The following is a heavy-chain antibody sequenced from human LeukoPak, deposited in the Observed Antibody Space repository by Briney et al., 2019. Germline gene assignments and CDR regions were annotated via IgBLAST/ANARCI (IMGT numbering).Heavy chain of an antibody. CDR1: GISLSNYG. CDR3: AKRGVVIRVILVGFHKEAYYFDS. D-gene: IGHD3-22*01. Sequence: PGGSLRLSCAVSGISLSNYGMSWVRQAPGKGLEWVAGISGSGGSTNYADSVKGRFTISRDNPKNTLYLQMNRLRAEDTAVYFCAKRGVVIRVILVGFHKEAYYFDSWGQGAPVTVSS. V-gene: IGHV3-23*01. J-gene: IGHJ4*02. CDR2: ISGSGGST.